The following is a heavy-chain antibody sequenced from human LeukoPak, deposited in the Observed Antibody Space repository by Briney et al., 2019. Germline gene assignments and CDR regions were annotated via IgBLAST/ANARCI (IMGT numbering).Heavy chain of an antibody. V-gene: IGHV1-18*01. J-gene: IGHJ6*03. CDR1: GYTFTSYG. CDR3: ARGFPMGAITAYYYYMDV. Sequence: ASVKVSCKASGYTFTSYGISWVRQAPGQGLEWMGWINTYSGNSNYAQKLQGRVTMTTDTSTTTAYMELRSLISDDTAVYYCARGFPMGAITAYYYYMDVWGTGTTVTVSS. D-gene: IGHD1-26*01. CDR2: INTYSGNS.